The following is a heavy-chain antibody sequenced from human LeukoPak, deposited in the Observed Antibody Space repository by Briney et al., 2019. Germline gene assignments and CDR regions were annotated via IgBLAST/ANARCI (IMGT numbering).Heavy chain of an antibody. Sequence: ASVKVSCEASGYTFTAYDINWVRQGAGHGLEWIGWMNPDTGNTGYAQKFQGRVTMTRDTSKSTAYMDLNSLRSEDTAVYYCARLSDTPAYYYSSGYYHIRYWGQGTLLTVSS. V-gene: IGHV1-8*01. CDR1: GYTFTAYD. D-gene: IGHD3-22*01. CDR2: MNPDTGNT. CDR3: ARLSDTPAYYYSSGYYHIRY. J-gene: IGHJ4*02.